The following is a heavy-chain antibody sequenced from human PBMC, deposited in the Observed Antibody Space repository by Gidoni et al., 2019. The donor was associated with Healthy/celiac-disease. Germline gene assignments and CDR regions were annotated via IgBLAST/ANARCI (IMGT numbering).Heavy chain of an antibody. Sequence: QVPLVQSGAEVKKPGSSVKVSCKASGGTFSSYAISWVRQAPGQGLEWMGGIIPIFGTANYAQKFQGRVTITADESTSTAYMELSSLRSEDTAVYYCARDNRSKGCSGGSCYSWGFDYWGQGTLVTVSS. V-gene: IGHV1-69*01. CDR1: GGTFSSYA. CDR2: IIPIFGTA. D-gene: IGHD2-15*01. CDR3: ARDNRSKGCSGGSCYSWGFDY. J-gene: IGHJ4*02.